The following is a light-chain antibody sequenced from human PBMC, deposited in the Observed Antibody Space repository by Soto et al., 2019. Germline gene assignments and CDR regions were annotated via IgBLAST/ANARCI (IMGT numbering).Light chain of an antibody. Sequence: DIQMTQSPSTLSASVGDRVTIPCRASQSISSYLNWYQQKQGKAPKXXIYAASSLQSGVPSRFSGSGYGTEFTLTISSLQSEDFETYYCQQYDNYPITFGQGTRLEIK. CDR2: AAS. J-gene: IGKJ5*01. CDR1: QSISSY. V-gene: IGKV1-39*01. CDR3: QQYDNYPIT.